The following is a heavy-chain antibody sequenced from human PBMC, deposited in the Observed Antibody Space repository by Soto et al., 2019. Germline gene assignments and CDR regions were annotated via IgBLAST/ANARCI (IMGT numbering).Heavy chain of an antibody. CDR3: ARDCEGAAAFSPRALDY. V-gene: IGHV1-18*01. J-gene: IGHJ4*02. CDR2: ISAYNGNT. Sequence: ASVKVSCKASGYTFTSYGISWVRQAPGQGLEWMGWISAYNGNTNYAQKLQGRVTMTTETSTSTAYMELRSLRSDDTAVYYCARDCEGAAAFSPRALDYWGQGTLVTVSS. CDR1: GYTFTSYG. D-gene: IGHD6-13*01.